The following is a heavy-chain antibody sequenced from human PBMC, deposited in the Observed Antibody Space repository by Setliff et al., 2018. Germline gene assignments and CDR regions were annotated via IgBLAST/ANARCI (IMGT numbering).Heavy chain of an antibody. D-gene: IGHD3-10*01. CDR3: ARATRFGTIKYRGDYYMDV. CDR1: GYTFTTYA. J-gene: IGHJ6*03. V-gene: IGHV7-4-1*02. CDR2: INTNAGNP. Sequence: ASVKVSCKASGYTFTTYAISWMRQAPGQGLEYMGWINTNAGNPSYAQGFTGRSVFSLDTSVSTAYLQISSLKAEDTAIYYCARATRFGTIKYRGDYYMDVWGKGTTVTVAS.